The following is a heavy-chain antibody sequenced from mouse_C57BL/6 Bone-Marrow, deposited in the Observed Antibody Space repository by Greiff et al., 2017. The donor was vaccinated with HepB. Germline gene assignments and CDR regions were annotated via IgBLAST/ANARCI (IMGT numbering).Heavy chain of an antibody. J-gene: IGHJ2*01. V-gene: IGHV1-69*01. CDR2: IDPSDSYT. CDR3: ARYSNYLDY. Sequence: VQLQQPGAELVMPGASVKLTCKASGYTFTSYWMHWVKQRPGQGLEWIGEIDPSDSYTNYNQKFKGKSTLTVDKSSSTAYMQLSSLTSEDSAVYYCARYSNYLDYWGQGTTLTVSS. D-gene: IGHD2-5*01. CDR1: GYTFTSYW.